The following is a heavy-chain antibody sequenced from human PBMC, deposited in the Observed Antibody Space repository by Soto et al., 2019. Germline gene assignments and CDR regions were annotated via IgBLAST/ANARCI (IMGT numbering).Heavy chain of an antibody. D-gene: IGHD2-2*01. J-gene: IGHJ6*02. CDR3: HRSSDADYGMGV. V-gene: IGHV4-30-2*01. Sequence: SETLSLTCAVSGGSISSGGYSWSWIRQPPGKGLEWIGYIYHGVNTYYNPSLESRVSISQDRSKNQFSLKLTSVTAADMAVYYCHRSSDADYGMGVWGPGTTVTVSS. CDR1: GGSISSGGYS. CDR2: IYHGVNT.